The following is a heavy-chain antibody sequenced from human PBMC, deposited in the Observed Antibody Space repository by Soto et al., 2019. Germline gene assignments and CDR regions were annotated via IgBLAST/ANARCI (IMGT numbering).Heavy chain of an antibody. CDR2: IYYSGST. CDR3: AREPHYYYYYGMDV. CDR1: GGSISSGGYY. Sequence: QVQLQESGPGLVKPSQTLSLTCTVSGGSISSGGYYWSWIRQHPGKGLEGIGYIYYSGSTYYNPSLKSRVTISVDTSKNQFSLKLSSVTAADTAVYYCAREPHYYYYYGMDVWGQGTTVTVSS. J-gene: IGHJ6*02. V-gene: IGHV4-31*03.